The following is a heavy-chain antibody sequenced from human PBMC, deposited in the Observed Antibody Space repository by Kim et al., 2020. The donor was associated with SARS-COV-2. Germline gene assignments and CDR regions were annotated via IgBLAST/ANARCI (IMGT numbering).Heavy chain of an antibody. CDR1: GGSISNRSYY. CDR2: FYYGVST. V-gene: IGHV4-39*01. Sequence: SETLSLICTVSGGSISNRSYYWGWIRQPPGKGLEWIGSFYYGVSTYYNPSLNSRVTVSMDTSKNQFSLDLRSVTAADTAMYYCVRRDFWSGFFDSWGQG. CDR3: VRRDFWSGFFDS. J-gene: IGHJ4*01. D-gene: IGHD3-3*01.